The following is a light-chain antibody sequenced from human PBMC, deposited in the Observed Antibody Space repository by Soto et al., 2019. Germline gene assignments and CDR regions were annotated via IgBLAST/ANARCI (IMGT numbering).Light chain of an antibody. CDR1: QSVLYSSNNKNY. J-gene: IGKJ4*01. CDR2: WAS. V-gene: IGKV4-1*01. Sequence: DIVMTQSPDSLAVSLGERATINCKSSQSVLYSSNNKNYLAWYQQKPGQPPKLLIYWASTRESGVPDRFSGSGSGTDFTLTITGLQPEDVAIYYCHQYYNIPPTFGGGTKVDIK. CDR3: HQYYNIPPT.